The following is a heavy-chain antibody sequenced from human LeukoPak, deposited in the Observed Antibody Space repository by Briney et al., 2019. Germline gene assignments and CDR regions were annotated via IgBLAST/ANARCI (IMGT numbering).Heavy chain of an antibody. CDR1: GGPVSSSSYY. J-gene: IGHJ4*02. CDR2: IYYAGDT. Sequence: PSGTLSLTCTVSGGPVSSSSYYWGRVRQSPEKGLECIGTIYYAGDTYYNPSLESRLTIAVDTSKNQFSLKLRSVTAADTAVYYCARESRTGYSSSWYSINFDYWGQGTLVTVSS. V-gene: IGHV4-39*02. D-gene: IGHD6-13*01. CDR3: ARESRTGYSSSWYSINFDY.